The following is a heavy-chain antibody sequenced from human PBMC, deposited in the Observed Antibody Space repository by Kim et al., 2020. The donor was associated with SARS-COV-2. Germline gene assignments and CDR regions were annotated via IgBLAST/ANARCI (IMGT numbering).Heavy chain of an antibody. CDR1: GFTFSDYW. CDR3: ARDRRDRESMCTWGHFFEY. CDR2: IGRGGNSV. Sequence: GGSLRLSCAASGFTFSDYWMHWVRQAPGKGLVWVSRIGRGGNSVNYADSVKGRFTISKDDAKSTLFLQMNSLRAEDTAVYYCARDRRDRESMCTWGHFFEYGGQGVGDTVSS. J-gene: IGHJ4*02. D-gene: IGHD7-27*01. V-gene: IGHV3-74*01.